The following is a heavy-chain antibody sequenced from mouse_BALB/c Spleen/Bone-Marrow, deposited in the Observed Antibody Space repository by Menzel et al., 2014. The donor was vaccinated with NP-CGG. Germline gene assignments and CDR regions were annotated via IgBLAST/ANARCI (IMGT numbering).Heavy chain of an antibody. Sequence: QVQLQQSGAELVKPGASVKLSCKASGYTFASYVINWVRRRPEQGLEWIGWIFPGDGGTKCNEKFKGMATLTTDKSSSTAYMQLNRLTFEDSAVYFCARNFRYAWFAYWGQGTLVTVST. D-gene: IGHD2-14*01. V-gene: IGHV1-85*01. CDR3: ARNFRYAWFAY. CDR2: IFPGDGGT. J-gene: IGHJ3*01. CDR1: GYTFASYV.